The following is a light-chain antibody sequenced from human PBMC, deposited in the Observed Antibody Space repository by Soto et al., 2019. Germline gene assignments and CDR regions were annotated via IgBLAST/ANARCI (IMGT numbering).Light chain of an antibody. CDR2: NAS. CDR3: QQRSTWPRT. CDR1: QSVSSY. J-gene: IGKJ3*01. V-gene: IGKV3-11*01. Sequence: EIVLTQSPATLSLSPGERATLSCRASQSVSSYLAWYQQKPGQAPRLLIYNASNRATGIPARFSGSGSGTDFTRTISSLEPEDFAVYYCQQRSTWPRTFGPGTKVDIK.